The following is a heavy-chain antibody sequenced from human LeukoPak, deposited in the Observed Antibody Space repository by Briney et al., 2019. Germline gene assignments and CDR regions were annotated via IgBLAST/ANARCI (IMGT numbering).Heavy chain of an antibody. V-gene: IGHV1-18*01. J-gene: IGHJ4*02. CDR2: ISGYSGDT. Sequence: ASVTLFFKASGYTFTNYGISWVRHAHGQGLEWMGWISGYSGDTHYAQKFQDRVTMTTDTSTTTAYMELMSLRSDDTAVYYCARGTWSSSWPFDHWGQGTPVTVSS. CDR1: GYTFTNYG. CDR3: ARGTWSSSWPFDH. D-gene: IGHD6-13*01.